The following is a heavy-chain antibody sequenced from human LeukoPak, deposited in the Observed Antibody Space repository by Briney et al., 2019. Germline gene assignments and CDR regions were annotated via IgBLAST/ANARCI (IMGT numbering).Heavy chain of an antibody. CDR2: IYYSGST. J-gene: IGHJ4*02. V-gene: IGHV4-39*01. CDR3: ARHNDYGYYLTLYYFDY. Sequence: SETLSLTCTVSGGSISSSSYYWGWIRQPPGKGLEWIGSIYYSGSTYYNPSLKSRVTISVDTSKNQFSLKLSSVTAADTAVYYCARHNDYGYYLTLYYFDYWGQGTLVTVSS. CDR1: GGSISSSSYY. D-gene: IGHD4-17*01.